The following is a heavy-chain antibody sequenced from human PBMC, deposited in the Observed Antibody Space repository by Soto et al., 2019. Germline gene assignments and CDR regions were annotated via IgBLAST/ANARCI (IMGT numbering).Heavy chain of an antibody. J-gene: IGHJ4*02. Sequence: QVQLVESGGGVVQPGRSLRLSCAASGFTFSNYGMHWVRQAQGKGLEWVAVIPYHGSDKYYADSVKGRFTISRDNSKNTLYLQMDSLRAEETAVYYCAKDHVTTTVTTVGYWGQGTLVNVSS. CDR2: IPYHGSDK. V-gene: IGHV3-30*18. CDR3: AKDHVTTTVTTVGY. D-gene: IGHD4-17*01. CDR1: GFTFSNYG.